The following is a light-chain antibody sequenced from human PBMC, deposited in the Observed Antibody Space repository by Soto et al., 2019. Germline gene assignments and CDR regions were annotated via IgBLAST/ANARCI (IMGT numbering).Light chain of an antibody. V-gene: IGLV2-8*01. J-gene: IGLJ1*01. Sequence: QSALTQPPSASGSPGQSVTISCTGTSSDVGGYNYVSWYQQHPGKAPKLIIYQVTQRPSGVPDRFSASKSGNTASLTVSGLQAEDEADYYCSSYAGKTVYVFGTGTKLTVL. CDR3: SSYAGKTVYV. CDR2: QVT. CDR1: SSDVGGYNY.